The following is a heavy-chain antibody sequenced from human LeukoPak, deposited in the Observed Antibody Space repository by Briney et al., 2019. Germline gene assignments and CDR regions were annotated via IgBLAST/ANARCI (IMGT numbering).Heavy chain of an antibody. D-gene: IGHD3-9*01. Sequence: GGSLRLSCAASGFTVSSNDMSWVRQAPGKGLEWVSVIYSGDNTYYSDSVKGRVTISRDNSKNTLYLQMNSLRAEDTAVYYCARFLTGIYGMDVWGQGTTVTVSS. CDR1: GFTVSSND. CDR2: IYSGDNT. CDR3: ARFLTGIYGMDV. J-gene: IGHJ6*02. V-gene: IGHV3-66*01.